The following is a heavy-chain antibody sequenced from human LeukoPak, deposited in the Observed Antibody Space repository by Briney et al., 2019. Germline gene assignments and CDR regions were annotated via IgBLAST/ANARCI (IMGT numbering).Heavy chain of an antibody. V-gene: IGHV4-59*01. J-gene: IGHJ4*02. Sequence: PSETLSLTCTVSGGSISRYYWSWLRQPPGKGLEWIGYIYYSGSTNYNPSLKSRVTISVDTSKNQFSLKLSSVTAADTAVYYCARGTTVTSLDYWGQGTLVTVSS. D-gene: IGHD4-11*01. CDR3: ARGTTVTSLDY. CDR2: IYYSGST. CDR1: GGSISRYY.